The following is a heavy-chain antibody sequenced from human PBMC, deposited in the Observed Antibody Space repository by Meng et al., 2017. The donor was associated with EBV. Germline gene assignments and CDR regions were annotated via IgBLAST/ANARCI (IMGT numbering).Heavy chain of an antibody. CDR3: TTDEEGSRF. J-gene: IGHJ4*02. Sequence: VQWVDAGGGCVRPGGSLRLSCASLGFPFRHAWMNWVRQAPGKGLEWVGRIRSKTDDGPIDYAAPVKGRFSISRDDSKDTLHLQMNSLKTEDTAMYYCTTDEEGSRFWGQGTVVTVSS. V-gene: IGHV3-15*01. D-gene: IGHD3-10*01. CDR1: GFPFRHAW. CDR2: IRSKTDDGPI.